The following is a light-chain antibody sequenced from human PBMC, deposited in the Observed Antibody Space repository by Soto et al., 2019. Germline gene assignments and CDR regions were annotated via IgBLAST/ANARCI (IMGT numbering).Light chain of an antibody. CDR1: QSLRSS. CDR3: QQYNNWPQT. V-gene: IGKV3-15*01. Sequence: ETMMTQSPGTLSVSLGERATLSYRASQSLRSSLAWYQQKPGQAPRLLIYDASTRATGIPARFSGSGSGTDFTLTISGLQSEDFAVYYCQQYNNWPQTFGQGTKVDI. CDR2: DAS. J-gene: IGKJ1*01.